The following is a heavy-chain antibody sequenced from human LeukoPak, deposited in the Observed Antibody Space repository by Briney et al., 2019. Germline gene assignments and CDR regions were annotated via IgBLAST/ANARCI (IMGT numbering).Heavy chain of an antibody. CDR3: ARYHYDSSGYPYYFDY. Sequence: GGSLRLSCAASGFTFSVAAMTWVRQAPGKGLEWVSLIGASGESTYYADSVKGRFTISRDNSKNTVFLQLNSLRAEDTAVYYCARYHYDSSGYPYYFDYWGQGTLVTVSS. D-gene: IGHD3-22*01. CDR2: IGASGEST. V-gene: IGHV3-23*01. J-gene: IGHJ4*02. CDR1: GFTFSVAA.